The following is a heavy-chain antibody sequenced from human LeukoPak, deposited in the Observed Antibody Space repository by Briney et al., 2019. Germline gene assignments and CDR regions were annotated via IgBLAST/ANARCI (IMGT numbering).Heavy chain of an antibody. CDR3: ARDRAHCTNGLCINTGYFQH. CDR1: GFNFRRYS. V-gene: IGHV3-48*01. J-gene: IGHJ1*01. CDR2: ISSLSGTI. Sequence: QTGGSLRLSCAASGFNFRRYSMNWVRQAPGKGLEWVSYISSLSGTIYYADSVKGRFTISRDNSKTTVYLQMNSLRAEDTAVYYCARDRAHCTNGLCINTGYFQHWGQGTLVTVSS. D-gene: IGHD2-8*01.